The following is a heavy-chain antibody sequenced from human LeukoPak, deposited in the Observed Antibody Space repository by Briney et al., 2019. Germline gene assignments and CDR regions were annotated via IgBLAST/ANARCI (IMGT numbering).Heavy chain of an antibody. CDR1: GYTFTSYY. J-gene: IGHJ4*02. CDR3: AGGQWVGTTQAYYLEY. Sequence: ASVKVSCKASGYTFTSYYMHWVRQAPGQGLEWMGIINPSGGSTSYAQKFQGRVTMTRDTSASTAYMDLSSLTSEDTALYYCAGGQWVGTTQAYYLEYWGQGTLVAVSS. CDR2: INPSGGST. V-gene: IGHV1-46*01. D-gene: IGHD1-26*01.